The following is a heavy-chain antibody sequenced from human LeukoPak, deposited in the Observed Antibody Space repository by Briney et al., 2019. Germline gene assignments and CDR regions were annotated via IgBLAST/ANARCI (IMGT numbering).Heavy chain of an antibody. CDR1: GFTVSSNY. Sequence: GGSLGLSCAASGFTVSSNYMSWVRQAPGKGLEWVSVIYSGGTTYYADSVKGRFTISRDNSKNTLYLQMNSLRAEDTAVYYCAKGSGAQLRQFFDYWGQGTLVTVSS. J-gene: IGHJ4*02. V-gene: IGHV3-53*01. CDR2: IYSGGTT. CDR3: AKGSGAQLRQFFDY. D-gene: IGHD2-2*01.